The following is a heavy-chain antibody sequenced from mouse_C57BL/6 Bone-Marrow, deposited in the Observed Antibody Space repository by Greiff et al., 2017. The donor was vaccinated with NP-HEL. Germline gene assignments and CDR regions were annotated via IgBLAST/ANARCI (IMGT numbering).Heavy chain of an antibody. V-gene: IGHV1-80*01. CDR2: IYPGDGDT. D-gene: IGHD1-1*01. J-gene: IGHJ3*01. Sequence: QVQLQQSGAELVKPGASVKISCKASGYAFSSYWMNWVKQRPGKGLEWIGQIYPGDGDTNYNGKFKGKATLTADKSSSTAYMQLSSLTSEDSAVYFCARSYYYGSSRWFAYWGQGTLVTVSA. CDR1: GYAFSSYW. CDR3: ARSYYYGSSRWFAY.